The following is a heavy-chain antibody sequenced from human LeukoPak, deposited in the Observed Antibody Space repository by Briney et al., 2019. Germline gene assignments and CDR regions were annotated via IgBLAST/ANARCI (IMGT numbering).Heavy chain of an antibody. V-gene: IGHV4-4*02. CDR1: GDSIRNDYW. J-gene: IGHJ6*03. D-gene: IGHD6-13*01. Sequence: SGTLSLTCVVSGDSIRNDYWWNWVRPPPGKGREWIGEIYHSGSTNYNPSPESRLSISADKSKNQFSLQLTSVPAADTAMYYCSRKQHLEPSSYYYYYMDVWGKGTTVTVS. CDR3: SRKQHLEPSSYYYYYMDV. CDR2: IYHSGST.